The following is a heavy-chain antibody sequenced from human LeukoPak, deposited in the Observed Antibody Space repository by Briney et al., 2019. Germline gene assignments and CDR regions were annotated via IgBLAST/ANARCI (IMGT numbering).Heavy chain of an antibody. CDR2: IYHSGNA. J-gene: IGHJ4*02. D-gene: IGHD6-13*01. V-gene: IGHV4-38-2*01. CDR3: ARRLATCSSSWDC. Sequence: SETLSLTCSVSGYSISSGYYWGWIRQPPGKGLEWIGSIYHSGNAYYNPSLKSRVTISVDTSKNQFSLKLTSVTAADTAFYYCARRLATCSSSWDCWGQGTLVTVSS. CDR1: GYSISSGYY.